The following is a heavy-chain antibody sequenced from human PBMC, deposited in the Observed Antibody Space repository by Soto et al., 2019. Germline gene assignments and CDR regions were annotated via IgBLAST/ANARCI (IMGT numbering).Heavy chain of an antibody. D-gene: IGHD4-17*01. CDR1: GYTLTELS. CDR2: FDPEDGET. CDR3: ATDLKTLADCGDYFYWYFDL. V-gene: IGHV1-24*01. Sequence: GASVKVSCKVSGYTLTELSMHWVRQAPGKGLEWMGGFDPEDGETIYAQKFQGRVTMTEDTSTDTAYMELSSLRSEDTAVYYCATDLKTLADCGDYFYWYFDLWGRGTLVTVSS. J-gene: IGHJ2*01.